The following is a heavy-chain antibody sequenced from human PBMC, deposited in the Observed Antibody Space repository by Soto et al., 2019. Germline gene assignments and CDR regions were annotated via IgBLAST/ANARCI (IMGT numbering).Heavy chain of an antibody. CDR1: GGTFSSYR. D-gene: IGHD6-13*01. J-gene: IGHJ4*02. Sequence: QMQLVQYGAEVKKPGSSVKVSCKASGGTFSSYRINWVRQAPGQGLEWVGGIVPIYRTADYAQKFQGRVTITADESARTSYMELRSLKSQDTAVYYCVRDSGAKLSSSWGQGTLVTVSS. V-gene: IGHV1-69*01. CDR2: IVPIYRTA. CDR3: VRDSGAKLSSS.